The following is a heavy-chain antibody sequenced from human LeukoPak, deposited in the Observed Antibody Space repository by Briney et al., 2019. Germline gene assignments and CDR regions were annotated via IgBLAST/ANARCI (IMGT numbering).Heavy chain of an antibody. Sequence: SQTLSLTCTVSGGSISSDSYYWSWIRQPAGTGLEWIGRIYTSGSTNYNPSLKSRVTISVDTSKNQFSLKLSSVTAADTAVYYCARGGFKCSSTSCYTAYFDYWGQGTLVTVSS. CDR3: ARGGFKCSSTSCYTAYFDY. D-gene: IGHD2-2*02. J-gene: IGHJ4*02. CDR2: IYTSGST. V-gene: IGHV4-61*02. CDR1: GGSISSDSYY.